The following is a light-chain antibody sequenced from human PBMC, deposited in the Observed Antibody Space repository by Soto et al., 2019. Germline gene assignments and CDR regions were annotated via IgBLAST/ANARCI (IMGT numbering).Light chain of an antibody. V-gene: IGLV2-8*01. Sequence: QSALTQPPSASGSPGQSVTISCTGISSDVGGFDYVSWYQKHPGKAPKVIIYDVTKRPSGVPDRFSGSKSGNTASLTVSGLQPDDEADYYCSSYGGANNLIFGGGTKLTVL. CDR2: DVT. CDR1: SSDVGGFDY. CDR3: SSYGGANNLI. J-gene: IGLJ2*01.